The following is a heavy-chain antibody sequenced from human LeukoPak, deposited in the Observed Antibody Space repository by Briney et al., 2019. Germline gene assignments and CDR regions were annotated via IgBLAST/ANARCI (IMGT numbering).Heavy chain of an antibody. CDR2: IWYDGSNK. CDR3: VKGGIIVVAGFDY. CDR1: GFTFSSYG. J-gene: IGHJ4*02. Sequence: GGSLRLSCAASGFTFSSYGMHWVRQAPGKGLEWVAVIWYDGSNKYYADSVKGRFTISRDNSKNTLYLQMSSLRAEDTAVYYCVKGGIIVVAGFDYWGQGTLVTVSS. V-gene: IGHV3-30*02. D-gene: IGHD3-22*01.